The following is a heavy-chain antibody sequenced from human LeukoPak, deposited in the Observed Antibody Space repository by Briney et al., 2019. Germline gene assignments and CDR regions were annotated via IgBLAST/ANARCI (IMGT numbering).Heavy chain of an antibody. Sequence: GGSLRLSCAASGITFSSDSMNWVRQAPGKGLEWVSSISSSRSYIYYADSVKGRFTISRDNAKNSLYLQMNSLRAEDTALYYCARGSLRMRGAFDIWGQGTMVTVSS. V-gene: IGHV3-21*04. CDR2: ISSSRSYI. J-gene: IGHJ3*02. CDR1: GITFSSDS. CDR3: ARGSLRMRGAFDI. D-gene: IGHD3-3*01.